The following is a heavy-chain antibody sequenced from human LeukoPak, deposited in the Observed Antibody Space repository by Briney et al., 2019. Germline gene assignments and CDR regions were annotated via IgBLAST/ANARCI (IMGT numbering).Heavy chain of an antibody. CDR1: GFTFSDYG. J-gene: IGHJ4*02. Sequence: GGSLRLSCAASGFTFSDYGMHWVRQAPGKGLEWVTFIRSAGSNKYYADSVKGRFTISRDNSKNTLYLQMNSLRAEDTAVYYCAKDTGSYYAYYFDYWGQGTLVTVSS. D-gene: IGHD3-10*01. CDR2: IRSAGSNK. CDR3: AKDTGSYYAYYFDY. V-gene: IGHV3-30*02.